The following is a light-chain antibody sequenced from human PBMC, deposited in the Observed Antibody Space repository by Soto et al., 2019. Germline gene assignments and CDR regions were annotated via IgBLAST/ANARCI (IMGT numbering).Light chain of an antibody. J-gene: IGLJ2*01. CDR2: EGS. CDR3: CSYAGSTTFVV. V-gene: IGLV2-23*01. CDR1: SSDVGSHNL. Sequence: QSVLTQPASVSGSPGQSITISCTGTSSDVGSHNLVSWYQQHPGKAPKLMIYEGSKRPSGVSNRFSGSKSGNTASLTISGRQAEDEADYYCCSYAGSTTFVVFGGGTKLTVL.